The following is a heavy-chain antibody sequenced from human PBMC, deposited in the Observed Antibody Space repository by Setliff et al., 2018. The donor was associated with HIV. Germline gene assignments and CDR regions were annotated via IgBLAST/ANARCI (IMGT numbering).Heavy chain of an antibody. CDR2: IYHSGNT. J-gene: IGHJ3*02. Sequence: PSETLSLTCAVYGGSFSDYYWRWIRQPPGKGLEWIGSIYHSGNTYYMPSLQSRVTVSVDMSKNQFSLNLNSVTAADTAVYYCARGQGCGGGCHYAFEMWGQGTMVTVSS. D-gene: IGHD2-21*02. V-gene: IGHV4-34*01. CDR1: GGSFSDYY. CDR3: ARGQGCGGGCHYAFEM.